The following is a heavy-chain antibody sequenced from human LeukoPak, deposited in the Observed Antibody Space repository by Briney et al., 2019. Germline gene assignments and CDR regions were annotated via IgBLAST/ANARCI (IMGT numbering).Heavy chain of an antibody. D-gene: IGHD3-3*01. CDR1: GVSISSGGYS. V-gene: IGHV4-30-2*01. CDR3: ARGGYDFWSGYYFDY. J-gene: IGHJ4*02. CDR2: IYHSGST. Sequence: NPSETLPLTCAVSGVSISSGGYSWSWIRQPPGKGLEWIGYIYHSGSTYYNPSLKSRVTISVDRSKNQFSLKLSSVTAADTAVYYCARGGYDFWSGYYFDYWGQGTLVTVSS.